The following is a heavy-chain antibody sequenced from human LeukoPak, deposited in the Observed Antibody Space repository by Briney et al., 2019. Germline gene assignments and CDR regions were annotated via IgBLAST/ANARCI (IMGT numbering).Heavy chain of an antibody. D-gene: IGHD4/OR15-4a*01. CDR1: GFTFSSYW. CDR2: IKQDGSEK. V-gene: IGHV3-7*01. J-gene: IGHJ4*02. Sequence: GGSLRLSCATSGFTFSSYWMNWVRQAPGKGLEWVANIKQDGSEKHYVDSVKGRFTISRDNAKNSLYLQMNSLRAEDTAVYYCARRAGAYSHPYDYWGQGTLVTVSS. CDR3: ARRAGAYSHPYDY.